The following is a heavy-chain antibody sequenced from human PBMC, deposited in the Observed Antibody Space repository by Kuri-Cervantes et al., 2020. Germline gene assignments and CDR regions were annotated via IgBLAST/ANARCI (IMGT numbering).Heavy chain of an antibody. Sequence: ASVKVSCKASGYTFTSYGISWVRQAPGQGLEWMGWISPYNGNTNYAQKLQGRVTMTTDTPTRTANMELRGLRFDDTAVYYCARGADIVVVPATPDYYYYGLDVWGQGTTVTVSS. J-gene: IGHJ6*02. CDR3: ARGADIVVVPATPDYYYYGLDV. CDR2: ISPYNGNT. V-gene: IGHV1-18*01. D-gene: IGHD2-2*01. CDR1: GYTFTSYG.